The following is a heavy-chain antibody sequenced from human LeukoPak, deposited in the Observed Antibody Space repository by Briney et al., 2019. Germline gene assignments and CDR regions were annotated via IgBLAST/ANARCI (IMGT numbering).Heavy chain of an antibody. CDR3: ARDFRDYVAY. Sequence: PGGSLRLSCAASGFTFSSYSMNWVRHAPGKGLEWVSSISSSSSYIYYADSVKGRFTISRDNAKNSLYLQMNSLRAEDTAVYYCARDFRDYVAYWGQGTLVIVSS. CDR1: GFTFSSYS. V-gene: IGHV3-21*01. CDR2: ISSSSSYI. J-gene: IGHJ4*02.